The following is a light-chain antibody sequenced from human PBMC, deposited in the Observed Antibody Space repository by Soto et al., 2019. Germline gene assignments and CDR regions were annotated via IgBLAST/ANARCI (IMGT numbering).Light chain of an antibody. V-gene: IGLV1-51*01. CDR1: SSNIGNNY. CDR2: DNN. CDR3: GTWDSSLSDDVV. J-gene: IGLJ2*01. Sequence: QSVLTQPPSVSAAPGQKVTISCSGSSSNIGNNYVSWYQQLPGTAPKLLIYDNNKRPSGIPDRFSGSKSGTSATLGITGLQTGDEADYYCGTWDSSLSDDVVFGGGTKLTVL.